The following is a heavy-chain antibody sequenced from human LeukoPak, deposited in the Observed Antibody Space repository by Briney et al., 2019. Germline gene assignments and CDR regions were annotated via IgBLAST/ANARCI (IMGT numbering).Heavy chain of an antibody. CDR2: ISGCGGRT. CDR3: AKDLVYSSSWEDAFDI. D-gene: IGHD6-13*01. CDR1: GFTLSSYA. J-gene: IGHJ3*02. V-gene: IGHV3-23*01. Sequence: GGSLRLSCAACGFTLSSYAMRWLRQAPGEGLEWVSAISGCGGRTFYADSVKGRFTISRDNSKNTLYLRMNSLRAENRVVYYCAKDLVYSSSWEDAFDIWGQGTMVTVSS.